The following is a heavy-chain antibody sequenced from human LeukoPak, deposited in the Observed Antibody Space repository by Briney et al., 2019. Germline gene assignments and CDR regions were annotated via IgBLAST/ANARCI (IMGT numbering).Heavy chain of an antibody. D-gene: IGHD1-26*01. Sequence: ASVKVSCKASGYSFTDKYMHWVRQAPGQGLEWMGWINPNSGGTNYAQKFQGRVTMTTDTSTSTAYMELRSLRSDDTAVYYCARIRASSLDWAPQPYSAYYYYYMDVWGKGTTVTVSS. CDR2: INPNSGGT. CDR3: ARIRASSLDWAPQPYSAYYYYYMDV. V-gene: IGHV1-2*02. J-gene: IGHJ6*03. CDR1: GYSFTDKY.